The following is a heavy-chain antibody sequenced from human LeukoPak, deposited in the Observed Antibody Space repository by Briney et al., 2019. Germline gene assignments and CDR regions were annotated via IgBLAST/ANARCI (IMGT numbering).Heavy chain of an antibody. J-gene: IGHJ4*02. Sequence: GASVKVSCKASGYTFTSYEINWVRQATGQGLEWMGCMNPNSGNTGYAQKFQGRVTMTRNTSISTCYMELSSLRSEDTAVYYCARLRGPRRITIFGVMTASVTGIDYWGQGTLVTVSS. CDR2: MNPNSGNT. CDR3: ARLRGPRRITIFGVMTASVTGIDY. V-gene: IGHV1-8*01. CDR1: GYTFTSYE. D-gene: IGHD3-3*01.